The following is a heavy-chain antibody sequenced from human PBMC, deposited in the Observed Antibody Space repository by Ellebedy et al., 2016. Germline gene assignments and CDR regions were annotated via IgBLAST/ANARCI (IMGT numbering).Heavy chain of an antibody. V-gene: IGHV3-7*01. Sequence: GGSLRLXXAASGFTFSSYWMSWVRQAPGKGLEWVANIKQDGSEKYYVDSVKGRFTISRDNAKNSLYPQMNSLRAEDTAVYYCAREKVYAGVVGYYYYGMDVWGQGTTVTVSS. CDR1: GFTFSSYW. D-gene: IGHD5/OR15-5a*01. J-gene: IGHJ6*02. CDR2: IKQDGSEK. CDR3: AREKVYAGVVGYYYYGMDV.